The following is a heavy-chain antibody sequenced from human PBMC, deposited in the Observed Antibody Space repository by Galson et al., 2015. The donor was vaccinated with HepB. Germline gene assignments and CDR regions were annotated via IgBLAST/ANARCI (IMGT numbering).Heavy chain of an antibody. J-gene: IGHJ3*02. D-gene: IGHD2-2*01. CDR3: VKDRYCGSTSCYAAFDI. CDR2: ISINGGST. Sequence: SLRLSCAASGFTFSSHAMHWVRQAPGKGLEYVSVISINGGSTYHADSVKGRFTISRDNSKNTLYLQMSSLRAEDTAVYYCVKDRYCGSTSCYAAFDIWGQGTMVTVSS. CDR1: GFTFSSHA. V-gene: IGHV3-64D*06.